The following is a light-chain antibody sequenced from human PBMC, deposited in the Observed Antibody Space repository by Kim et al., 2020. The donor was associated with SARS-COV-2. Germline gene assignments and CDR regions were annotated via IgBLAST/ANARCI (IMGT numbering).Light chain of an antibody. CDR3: QAWDINTYV. CDR2: QST. Sequence: VSPGQTATIVCSGDKLGDKYASWYQQKPGQSPVLVIYQSTKRPSGIPERFSGTNSGNTATLTISGTQAMDEGDYYCQAWDINTYVFGTGTKVTV. V-gene: IGLV3-1*01. CDR1: KLGDKY. J-gene: IGLJ1*01.